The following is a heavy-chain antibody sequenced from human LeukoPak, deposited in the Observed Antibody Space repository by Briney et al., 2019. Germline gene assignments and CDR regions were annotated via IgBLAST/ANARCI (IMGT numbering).Heavy chain of an antibody. D-gene: IGHD2-2*02. CDR3: AKGGHCSSTSCYTGGPFDY. CDR2: ISGSGGST. J-gene: IGHJ4*02. CDR1: GFTVSSNY. V-gene: IGHV3-23*01. Sequence: GGSLRLSCAASGFTVSSNYMSWVRQAPGKGLERVSAISGSGGSTYYADSVKGRFTISRDNSKNTLYLQMNSLRAEDTAVYYCAKGGHCSSTSCYTGGPFDYWGQGTLVTVSS.